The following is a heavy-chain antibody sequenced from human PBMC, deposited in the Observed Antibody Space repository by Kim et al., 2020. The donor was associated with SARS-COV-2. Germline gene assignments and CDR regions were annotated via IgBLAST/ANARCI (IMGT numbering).Heavy chain of an antibody. J-gene: IGHJ6*01. V-gene: IGHV4-38-2*02. CDR3: ARVSTAMLRGYYGMDV. D-gene: IGHD5-18*01. Sequence: SETLSLTCTVSGYSISSGYQWGWIRQPPGKGLEWIGSIYNSGNTDYNPSLKSRVTISVDTSKNQFSLRLSSVTAADTAVYFCARVSTAMLRGYYGMDVWG. CDR1: GYSISSGYQ. CDR2: IYNSGNT.